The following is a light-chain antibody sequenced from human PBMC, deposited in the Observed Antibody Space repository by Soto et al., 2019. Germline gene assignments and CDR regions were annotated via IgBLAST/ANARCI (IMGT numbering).Light chain of an antibody. Sequence: DIQMTQSPSTLSASVGDRVTITCRASQSISGYLAWYQQKPGKAPKLLIYKASSLESGVPSRFSGSGSGTEFTLTISSLQPDDSATYYCQQYNTHFGGGTKVDIK. J-gene: IGKJ4*01. V-gene: IGKV1-5*03. CDR2: KAS. CDR3: QQYNTH. CDR1: QSISGY.